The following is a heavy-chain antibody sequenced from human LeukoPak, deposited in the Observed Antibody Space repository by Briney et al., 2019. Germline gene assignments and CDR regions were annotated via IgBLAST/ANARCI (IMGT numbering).Heavy chain of an antibody. CDR2: ISYTGST. CDR1: GGSISSYY. V-gene: IGHV4-59*08. J-gene: IGHJ4*02. Sequence: SETLSLTCTVSGGSISSYYWSWIRQPPGKGREWIGYISYTGSTNYNPSLKSRVTISVDTSKNQFSLKLSSVTAADTAVYYCARGGDSGTYLRGYYFDYWGQGTLVTVSS. CDR3: ARGGDSGTYLRGYYFDY. D-gene: IGHD1-26*01.